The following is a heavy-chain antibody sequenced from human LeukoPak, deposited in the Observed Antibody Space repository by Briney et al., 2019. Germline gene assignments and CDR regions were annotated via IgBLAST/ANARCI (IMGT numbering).Heavy chain of an antibody. J-gene: IGHJ3*01. CDR1: GGSISSSSYY. Sequence: SETLSLTCTVSGGSISSSSYYWGWIRQPPGKGLEWIGSIYYSGGTYYNPSLKSRVTISVDTSKNQVSLNLNSVTAADTAVYYCASPMTLVVRGLAGIDAFDVWGQGTMVTVSS. CDR2: IYYSGGT. CDR3: ASPMTLVVRGLAGIDAFDV. D-gene: IGHD3-10*01. V-gene: IGHV4-39*07.